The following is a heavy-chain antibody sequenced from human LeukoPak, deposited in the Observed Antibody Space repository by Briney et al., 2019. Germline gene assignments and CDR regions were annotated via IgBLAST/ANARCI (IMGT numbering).Heavy chain of an antibody. CDR1: GFTFSTYG. CDR3: AKDRGYSYAYFDF. J-gene: IGHJ4*02. Sequence: PGRSLRLSCAASGFTFSTYGMHWVRQAPGKGLEWVAFIRYDGSNKYYADSVKGRFTISRDNSKNTLYLQMNSLRAEDTAVYYCAKDRGYSYAYFDFRGQGTLVTVSS. V-gene: IGHV3-30*02. CDR2: IRYDGSNK. D-gene: IGHD5-18*01.